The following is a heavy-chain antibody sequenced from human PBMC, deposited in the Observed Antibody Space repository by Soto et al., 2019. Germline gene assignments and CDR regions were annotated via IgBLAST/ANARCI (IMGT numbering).Heavy chain of an antibody. CDR2: IYYSGST. CDR1: GGSISSSIYY. Sequence: QLQLQESGPGLVKPSETLSLTCTVSGGSISSSIYYWGWIRQPPGKGLEWIESIYYSGSTYYNPSLKSRVTISVDTSKTQFPLKLSSVTAADTAVYYCARRHEGVAYWGQGTLVTVSS. V-gene: IGHV4-39*01. D-gene: IGHD3-16*01. J-gene: IGHJ4*02. CDR3: ARRHEGVAY.